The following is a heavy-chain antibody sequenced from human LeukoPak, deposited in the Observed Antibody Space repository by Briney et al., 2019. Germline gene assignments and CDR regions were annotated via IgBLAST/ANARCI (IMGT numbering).Heavy chain of an antibody. CDR3: ARSPPYYYGSGSHMDV. J-gene: IGHJ6*02. Sequence: GASVKVSCKASGYTFTSYGISWVRQAPGQGLEWMGWISAYNGNTNYAQKLQGRVTMTTDTSTSTAYMELRSLRSDDTAVYYCARSPPYYYGSGSHMDVWGQGTTVTVSS. CDR1: GYTFTSYG. D-gene: IGHD3-10*01. V-gene: IGHV1-18*01. CDR2: ISAYNGNT.